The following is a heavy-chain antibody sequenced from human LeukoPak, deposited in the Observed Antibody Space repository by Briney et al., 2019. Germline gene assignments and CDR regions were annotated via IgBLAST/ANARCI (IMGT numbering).Heavy chain of an antibody. D-gene: IGHD2-2*01. J-gene: IGHJ4*02. CDR2: IYYSGST. CDR3: ARAGYCSSTSCYFDY. CDR1: GGSISSYY. V-gene: IGHV4-59*01. Sequence: TSETLSLTCTVSGGSISSYYWSWIRQPPGKGLEWIGYIYYSGSTNYNPSLKSRVTISVDTSKNQFSLKLSSVTVADTAVYYCARAGYCSSTSCYFDYWGQGTLVTVSS.